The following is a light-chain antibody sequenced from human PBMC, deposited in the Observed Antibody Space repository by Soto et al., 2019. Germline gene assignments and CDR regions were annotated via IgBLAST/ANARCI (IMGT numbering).Light chain of an antibody. V-gene: IGKV3D-15*01. J-gene: IGKJ1*01. Sequence: VMTQSPATLSVSAGDRATLSCRASQSVSINLAWFQQKPGQAPRLLIYAASTRATGIQARFSGSGSGTESTLTISSLQSEDFAVYYCQQYGSSGTCGQGTKVDIK. CDR1: QSVSIN. CDR2: AAS. CDR3: QQYGSSGT.